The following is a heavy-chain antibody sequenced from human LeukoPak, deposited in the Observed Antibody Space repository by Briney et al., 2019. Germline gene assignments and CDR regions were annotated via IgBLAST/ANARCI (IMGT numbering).Heavy chain of an antibody. J-gene: IGHJ4*02. D-gene: IGHD6-19*01. CDR2: IYYSGST. CDR3: ARDLPSSGFFDY. Sequence: PSQTLSLTCTVSGGSISSGGYYWSWIRQHPGKGLEWIGYIYYSGSTYYNPSLKSRVTISVDTSKNQFSLKLSSVTAADTAVYYCARDLPSSGFFDYWGQGTLVTVSS. CDR1: GGSISSGGYY. V-gene: IGHV4-31*03.